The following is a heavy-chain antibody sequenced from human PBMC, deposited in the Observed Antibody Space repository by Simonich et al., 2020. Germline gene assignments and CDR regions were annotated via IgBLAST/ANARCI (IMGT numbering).Heavy chain of an antibody. V-gene: IGHV3-21*01. D-gene: IGHD1-1*01. Sequence: EVQLVESGGGLVKPGGSLRLSCAASGFTFSSYSMNWVRQAPGKGRGWISSISSSSSYIYSADSVKGRFTIARDNAKNSLYLQMNSLRAEDTAVYYGARANERDYWGQGTLVTVSS. CDR1: GFTFSSYS. J-gene: IGHJ4*02. CDR2: ISSSSSYI. CDR3: ARANERDY.